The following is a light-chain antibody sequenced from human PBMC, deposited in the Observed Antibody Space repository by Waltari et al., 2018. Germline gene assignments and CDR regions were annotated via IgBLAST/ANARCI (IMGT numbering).Light chain of an antibody. J-gene: IGLJ2*01. CDR3: CSYAGDSIFV. CDR1: SSDVGSYNL. Sequence: QSALTQPASVSGSLGQSIPISCTGTSSDVGSYNLVPWYQQNPGKAPKLMIYEGSKRSSGVSTRFSGSKSGNSASLTISGLQAEDEADYYCCSYAGDSIFVFGGGTKVTVL. CDR2: EGS. V-gene: IGLV2-23*03.